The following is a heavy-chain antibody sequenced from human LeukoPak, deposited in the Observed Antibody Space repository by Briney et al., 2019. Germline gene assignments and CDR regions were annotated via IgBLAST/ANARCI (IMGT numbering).Heavy chain of an antibody. CDR1: GFTFSSYW. CDR2: INSDGSST. J-gene: IGHJ4*02. CDR3: ARAATYNWNDVNY. D-gene: IGHD1-20*01. Sequence: GGSLRLSCAASGFTFSSYWMHWVRHAPGKGLVWVSRINSDGSSTSYADSVKGRFTISRDNAKNTLYLQMNSLRAEDTAVYYCARAATYNWNDVNYWGQGTLVTVSS. V-gene: IGHV3-74*01.